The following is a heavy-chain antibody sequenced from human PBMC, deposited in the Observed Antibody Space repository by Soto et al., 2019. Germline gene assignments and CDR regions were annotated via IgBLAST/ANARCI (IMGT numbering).Heavy chain of an antibody. CDR2: IYYSGST. V-gene: IGHV4-39*01. CDR3: ARRNDFWRDYGMDV. J-gene: IGHJ6*02. CDR1: GGSISSSSYY. Sequence: SSETLSLTCTVSGGSISSSSYYWGWIRQPPGKGLEWIGSIYYSGSTYYNPSLKSRVTISVGTSKNQFSLKLSSVTAADTAVYYCARRNDFWRDYGMDVWGQGTTVTVSS. D-gene: IGHD3-3*01.